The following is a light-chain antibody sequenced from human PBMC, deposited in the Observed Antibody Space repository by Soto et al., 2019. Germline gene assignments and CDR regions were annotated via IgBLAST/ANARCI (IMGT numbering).Light chain of an antibody. Sequence: VMTQSPLSLPVTLGQPASVSCRSSESLVDSAGNTYLNWFHQRPGQSPRRLIYKVSDRDSGAPDRFSGSGSGTNFTLKIRGVEAEDVGYYYCMQGKAWPWTFGQGTRVE. CDR3: MQGKAWPWT. CDR1: ESLVDSAGNTY. V-gene: IGKV2-30*01. J-gene: IGKJ1*01. CDR2: KVS.